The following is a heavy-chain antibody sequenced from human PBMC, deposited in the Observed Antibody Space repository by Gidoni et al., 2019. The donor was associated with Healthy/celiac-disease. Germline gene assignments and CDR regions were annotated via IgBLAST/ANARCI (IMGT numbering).Heavy chain of an antibody. J-gene: IGHJ4*02. CDR3: AREHYYDSSGYAYYFDY. V-gene: IGHV1-69*02. Sequence: QVQLVQSGAEVKKPGSSVKVSCKASGGTFSSYTISWVRQAPGQGLEWMGRIIPILGIANYAQKFQGRVTITADKSTSTAYMELSSLRSEDTAVYYCAREHYYDSSGYAYYFDYWGQGTLVTVSS. CDR1: GGTFSSYT. CDR2: IIPILGIA. D-gene: IGHD3-22*01.